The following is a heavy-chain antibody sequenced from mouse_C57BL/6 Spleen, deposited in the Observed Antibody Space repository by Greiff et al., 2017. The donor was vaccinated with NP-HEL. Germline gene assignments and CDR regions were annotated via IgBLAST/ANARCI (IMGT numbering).Heavy chain of an antibody. CDR3: ARSDDGYLYYAMDY. D-gene: IGHD2-3*01. J-gene: IGHJ4*01. V-gene: IGHV14-2*01. CDR2: IDPEDGKT. Sequence: EVQLQQSGAELVKPGASVKLSCTASGFNIKDYYMHWVKQRTEQGLEWIGRIDPEDGKTKYAPKFQGKATITADTSSNTAYLQLSSLTSEDTAVYYCARSDDGYLYYAMDYWGQGTSVTVSS. CDR1: GFNIKDYY.